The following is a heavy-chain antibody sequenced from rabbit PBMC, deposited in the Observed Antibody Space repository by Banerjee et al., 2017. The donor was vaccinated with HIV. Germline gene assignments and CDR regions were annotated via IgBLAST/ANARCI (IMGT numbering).Heavy chain of an antibody. V-gene: IGHV1S45*01. D-gene: IGHD6-1*01. J-gene: IGHJ4*01. CDR3: AREEYVGYGYANL. CDR2: INTSSGNT. CDR1: GFSFSSGYD. Sequence: QEQLEESGGGLVKPEGSLTLTCTASGFSFSSGYDMCWVRQAPGKGLEWIACINTSSGNTVYASWAKGRFTLSKTSSTTVTLQMTSLTAADTATYFCAREEYVGYGYANLWGPGTLVTVS.